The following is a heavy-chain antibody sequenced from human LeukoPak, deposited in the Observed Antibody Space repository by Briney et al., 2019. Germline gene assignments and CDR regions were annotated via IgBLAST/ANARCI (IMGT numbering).Heavy chain of an antibody. CDR3: ARDWPSEWLQLPDYDVVDI. CDR1: GYTFSTYA. D-gene: IGHD6-19*01. V-gene: IGHV3-23*01. J-gene: IGHJ3*02. CDR2: FSGSGGST. Sequence: PGGSLRLSCAASGYTFSTYAMTWVRQPPGKGLEWVSTFSGSGGSTYYADSVKGRFTISRDNSKNTLYLQMNSLRAGDTAVYYCARDWPSEWLQLPDYDVVDIWGQGTMVTVSS.